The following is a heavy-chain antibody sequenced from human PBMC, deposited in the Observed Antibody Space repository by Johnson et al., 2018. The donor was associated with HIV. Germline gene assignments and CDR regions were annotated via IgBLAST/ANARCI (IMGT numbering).Heavy chain of an antibody. Sequence: EKLVESGGGVVRPGGSLRLSCAASGFIFDDYGMSWVRQAPGKGLEWVSGINWNGGSTGYADSVKGRFTISRDNAKNSLYLQMNSLRGEDTALYCCAKGGGYGEDDAFEIWGQGTMVTVSS. V-gene: IGHV3-20*04. CDR2: INWNGGST. CDR1: GFIFDDYG. J-gene: IGHJ3*02. D-gene: IGHD3-22*01. CDR3: AKGGGYGEDDAFEI.